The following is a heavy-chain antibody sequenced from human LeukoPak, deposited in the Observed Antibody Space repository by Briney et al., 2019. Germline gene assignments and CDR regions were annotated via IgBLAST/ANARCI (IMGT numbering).Heavy chain of an antibody. D-gene: IGHD2-2*01. Sequence: GGSLRLSCAASGFTFSSYWMSWVRQAPGKGLEWVANIKQDGSEKYDLDSVKGRFTISRDNAKNSLYLQIYSLRAEDTAVYFCARDPIYCSGTSCYYYFDCWGQGTLVTVSS. V-gene: IGHV3-7*01. CDR1: GFTFSSYW. CDR2: IKQDGSEK. CDR3: ARDPIYCSGTSCYYYFDC. J-gene: IGHJ4*02.